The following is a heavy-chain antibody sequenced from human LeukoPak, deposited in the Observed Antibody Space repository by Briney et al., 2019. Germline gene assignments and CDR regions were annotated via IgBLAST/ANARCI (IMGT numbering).Heavy chain of an antibody. D-gene: IGHD3-3*01. CDR3: ARGRTDFWSGIDYYYYMDV. V-gene: IGHV4-38-2*01. Sequence: SETLSLTCAVSGHSISNGYYWGWIRQPPGKGLEWIGSIYHSGSTYYNPSLKSRVTISVDTSKNQFSLRLRSVTAADTAVYYCARGRTDFWSGIDYYYYMDVWGKGTTVTVSS. CDR1: GHSISNGYY. CDR2: IYHSGST. J-gene: IGHJ6*03.